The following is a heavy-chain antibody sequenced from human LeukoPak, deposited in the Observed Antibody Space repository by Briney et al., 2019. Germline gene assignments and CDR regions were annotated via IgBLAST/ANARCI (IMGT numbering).Heavy chain of an antibody. D-gene: IGHD4-17*01. V-gene: IGHV3-23*01. CDR1: GFTFSSYV. CDR2: ISASAGNT. J-gene: IGHJ5*02. CDR3: AKQWDYSEYVWFGP. Sequence: PGGSLRLSCAASGFTFSSYVMNWVRQAPGKGLEWVSSISASAGNTYYADSVKGRSTISRDNSKNTLYLQMNSLRAEDTAIYYCAKQWDYSEYVWFGPWGQGTLVTVSS.